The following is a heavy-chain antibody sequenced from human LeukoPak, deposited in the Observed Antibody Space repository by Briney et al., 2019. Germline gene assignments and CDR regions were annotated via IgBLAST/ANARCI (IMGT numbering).Heavy chain of an antibody. V-gene: IGHV3-43*01. CDR3: VKDLVAASENVRGWYPMDY. J-gene: IGHJ4*02. D-gene: IGHD6-19*01. CDR2: ISWNGARI. Sequence: GGSLRLSCAASGFTFAEYTMHWVRQAPGKGLEWVSLISWNGARIHYGDSVKGRFTISRDNSKNSLYLQMNSLRTEDTALYYCVKDLVAASENVRGWYPMDYWGQGALVTVSS. CDR1: GFTFAEYT.